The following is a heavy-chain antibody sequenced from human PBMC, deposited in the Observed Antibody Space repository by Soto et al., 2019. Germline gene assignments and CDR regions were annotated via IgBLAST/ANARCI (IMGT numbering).Heavy chain of an antibody. V-gene: IGHV4-34*01. Sequence: SETLSLTCAVYGGSFSGYYWSWIRQPPGKGLEWIGEINHSGSTNYNPSLKSRVTISVDTSKNQFSLKLSSVTAADTAVYYCARGPLYYYYGMDVWGQGTRVTVSS. J-gene: IGHJ6*02. CDR2: INHSGST. CDR1: GGSFSGYY. CDR3: ARGPLYYYYGMDV.